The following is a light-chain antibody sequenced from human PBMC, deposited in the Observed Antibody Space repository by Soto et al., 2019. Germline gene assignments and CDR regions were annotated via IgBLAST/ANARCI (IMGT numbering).Light chain of an antibody. CDR3: LKYNSAPRT. J-gene: IGKJ3*01. V-gene: IGKV1-27*01. CDR1: QGISNY. Sequence: DIQMTQSPSSLSASVGDRVTITCRASQGISNYLAWYQQKPGKVPKLLIYAASTLQSGVPSRFSGSGSGTDFTITISGLQPEDVATYYCLKYNSAPRTFGPGTKVDIK. CDR2: AAS.